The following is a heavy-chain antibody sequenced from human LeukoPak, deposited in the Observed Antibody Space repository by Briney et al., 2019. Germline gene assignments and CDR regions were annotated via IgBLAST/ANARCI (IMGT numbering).Heavy chain of an antibody. Sequence: ASVKVSCKASGYTFTSYGISWVRQAPGQGLERMGWISAYNGNTNYAQKLQGRVTMTTDTSTSTAYMELRSLRSDDTAVYYCAREGYCSGGSCYSRGYYYYYGMDVWGQGTTVTVSS. V-gene: IGHV1-18*01. CDR2: ISAYNGNT. CDR3: AREGYCSGGSCYSRGYYYYYGMDV. CDR1: GYTFTSYG. D-gene: IGHD2-15*01. J-gene: IGHJ6*02.